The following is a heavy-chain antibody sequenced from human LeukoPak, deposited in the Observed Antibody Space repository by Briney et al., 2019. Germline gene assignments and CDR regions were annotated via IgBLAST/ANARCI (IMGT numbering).Heavy chain of an antibody. V-gene: IGHV4-34*01. Sequence: SETLSLTCAVYGGSFSGYYWSWIRQPPGKGLEWIGEINHSGSTNYNPSLKSRVTISVDTSKNQFSLKLSSVTAADTAVYYCARGGGCGGGSCYCPWGQGTLVTVSS. J-gene: IGHJ5*02. CDR1: GGSFSGYY. CDR2: INHSGST. CDR3: ARGGGCGGGSCYCP. D-gene: IGHD2-15*01.